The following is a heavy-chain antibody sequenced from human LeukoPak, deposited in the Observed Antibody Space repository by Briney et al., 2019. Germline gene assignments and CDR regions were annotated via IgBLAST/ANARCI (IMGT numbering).Heavy chain of an antibody. V-gene: IGHV3-30*02. D-gene: IGHD2-2*01. CDR1: GFTFSSYA. CDR3: AKGGVVPAANLDY. Sequence: PGGSLRLSCAASGFTFSSYAMHWVRQAPGKGLEWVAFIRYDGSNKYYADSVKGRFTISRDNSKNTLYLQMNSLRAEDTAVYYCAKGGVVPAANLDYWGQGTLVTVSS. J-gene: IGHJ4*02. CDR2: IRYDGSNK.